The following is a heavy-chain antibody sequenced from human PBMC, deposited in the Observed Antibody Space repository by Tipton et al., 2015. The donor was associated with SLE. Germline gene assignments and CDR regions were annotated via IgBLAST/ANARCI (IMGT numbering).Heavy chain of an antibody. D-gene: IGHD2-15*01. CDR1: GGSIRSSSYY. Sequence: TLSLTCTVSGGSIRSSSYYWGWICRPPGKGLEWIGSIYYSGGTFYNPALQSRVTISVDTSKNQFSLKLSSVTAADTAVYYCATGTIVVVVAATWGQGTLVTVSS. CDR2: IYYSGGT. J-gene: IGHJ4*02. V-gene: IGHV4-39*01. CDR3: ATGTIVVVVAAT.